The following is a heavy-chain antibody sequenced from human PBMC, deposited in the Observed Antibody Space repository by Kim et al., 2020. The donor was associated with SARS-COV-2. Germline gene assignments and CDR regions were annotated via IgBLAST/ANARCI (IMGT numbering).Heavy chain of an antibody. V-gene: IGHV4-39*01. D-gene: IGHD6-19*01. CDR1: GGSISSSSYY. Sequence: SETLSLTCTVSGGSISSSSYYWGWIRQPPGKGLEWIGSIYYSGSTYYNPSLKSRVTISVDTSKNQFSLKLSSVTAADTGVYYCESHLRGGIAVAGGYYFGYWGQGNLVTVSS. J-gene: IGHJ4*02. CDR3: ESHLRGGIAVAGGYYFGY. CDR2: IYYSGST.